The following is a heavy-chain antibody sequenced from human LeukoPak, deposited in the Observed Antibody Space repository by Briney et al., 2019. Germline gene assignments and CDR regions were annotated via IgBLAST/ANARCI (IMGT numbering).Heavy chain of an antibody. V-gene: IGHV3-74*01. D-gene: IGHD6-13*01. CDR2: MNTDGSTT. J-gene: IGHJ1*01. Sequence: PGRSLRLSCAASGFTFSSYWMHWVRQVPGKGLVWVSHMNTDGSTTSYADSVKGRFTISRDNAKNTLYLQMNSLRAEDTAVYYCGSAAAPPGHFQHWGQGTLVTVSS. CDR3: GSAAAPPGHFQH. CDR1: GFTFSSYW.